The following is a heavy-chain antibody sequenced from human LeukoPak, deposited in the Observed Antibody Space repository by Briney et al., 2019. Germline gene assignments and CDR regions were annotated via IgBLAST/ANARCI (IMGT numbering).Heavy chain of an antibody. CDR1: GGSISSSSSY. V-gene: IGHV4-39*01. D-gene: IGHD3-10*02. Sequence: SETLSLTCSVSGGSISSSSSYWGWIRQPPGKGLEWIGNIYYSGTTYYNPSLKSRVTISVDTSKNQFSLKLSSVTAADTALYYCARLDYYVSAVDVWGQGTTVTVSS. J-gene: IGHJ6*02. CDR3: ARLDYYVSAVDV. CDR2: IYYSGTT.